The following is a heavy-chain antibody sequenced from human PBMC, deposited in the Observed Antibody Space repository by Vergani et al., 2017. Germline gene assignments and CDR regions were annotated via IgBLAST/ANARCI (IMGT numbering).Heavy chain of an antibody. J-gene: IGHJ4*02. CDR2: IYYSGST. CDR1: GGSISSSSYY. D-gene: IGHD3-3*01. CDR3: ARNPSTHRPIKRRDFHFDY. V-gene: IGHV4-39*07. Sequence: QLQLQESGPGLVKPSETLSLTCTVSGGSISSSSYYWGWIRQPPGKGLEWIGSIYYSGSTYYNPSLKSRVNISVETSKNQFSLKLSSVTAADTAVYYCARNPSTHRPIKRRDFHFDYWGQGTLVTVSS.